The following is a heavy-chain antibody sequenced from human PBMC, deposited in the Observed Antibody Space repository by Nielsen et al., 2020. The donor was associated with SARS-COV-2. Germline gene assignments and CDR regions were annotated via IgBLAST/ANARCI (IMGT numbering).Heavy chain of an antibody. Sequence: GESLKISCAASGFTFSSYGMHWVRQAPGKGLEWVAVIWYDGSNKYYADSVKGRFTISRDNSKNTLYLQMNSLRAEDTAVYYCARDRAYGSGYMDVWGKGTTVTVSS. V-gene: IGHV3-33*01. D-gene: IGHD3-10*01. CDR2: IWYDGSNK. CDR1: GFTFSSYG. J-gene: IGHJ6*03. CDR3: ARDRAYGSGYMDV.